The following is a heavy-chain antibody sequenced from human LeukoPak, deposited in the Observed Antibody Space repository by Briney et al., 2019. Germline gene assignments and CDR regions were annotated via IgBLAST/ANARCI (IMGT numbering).Heavy chain of an antibody. J-gene: IGHJ3*02. D-gene: IGHD3-3*01. CDR2: ISTRGSA. CDR3: ARYQSGAFDI. V-gene: IGHV4-4*07. CDR1: GGSISSYY. Sequence: SETMSLTCTVAGGSISSYYWSWVRQPAGEGLEWIGRISTRGSATYNPSLKSRVTTSVDTSKNQFSLEVSSVTAADTAVYYCARYQSGAFDIWGQGTMVTVSS.